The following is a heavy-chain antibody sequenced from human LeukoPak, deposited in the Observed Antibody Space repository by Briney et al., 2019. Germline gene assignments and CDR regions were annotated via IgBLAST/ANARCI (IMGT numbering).Heavy chain of an antibody. Sequence: GGSLRLSCVASGFTFNSYAMNWVRQAPGKGLEWVSSISSTSSYIYYADSVKGRFTISRDNAKNSLYLQMNSLRAEDTAVYYCARDFAAAAAFDYWGQGTLVAVSS. CDR2: ISSTSSYI. CDR3: ARDFAAAAAFDY. J-gene: IGHJ4*02. CDR1: GFTFNSYA. V-gene: IGHV3-21*01. D-gene: IGHD6-13*01.